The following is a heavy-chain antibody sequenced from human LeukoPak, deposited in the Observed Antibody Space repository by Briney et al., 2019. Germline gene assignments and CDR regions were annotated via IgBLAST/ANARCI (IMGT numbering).Heavy chain of an antibody. D-gene: IGHD1-26*01. CDR1: GFTFSSYA. CDR2: ISYDGSNK. CDR3: ARDALGGGGY. J-gene: IGHJ4*02. V-gene: IGHV3-30-3*01. Sequence: PGGSLRLSCAASGFTFSSYAMHWVRQAPGKGLEWVAVISYDGSNKYYADSVKGRFTISRDNSKNTLYLQMNSLRAEDTAVYYCARDALGGGGYWGQGTLVTVSS.